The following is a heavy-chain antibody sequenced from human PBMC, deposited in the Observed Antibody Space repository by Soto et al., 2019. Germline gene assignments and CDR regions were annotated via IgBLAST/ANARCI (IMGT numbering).Heavy chain of an antibody. Sequence: GGSLRLSCAASGFTFSSYAMSWVRQAPGKGLEWVSAISGSGGSTYYADSVKGRFTISRDNSKNTLYLQMNSLRAEDTAVYYCAKSAIITGTWVGYYYYGMDVWGQGTTVTVSS. CDR2: ISGSGGST. CDR1: GFTFSSYA. D-gene: IGHD1-20*01. V-gene: IGHV3-23*01. J-gene: IGHJ6*02. CDR3: AKSAIITGTWVGYYYYGMDV.